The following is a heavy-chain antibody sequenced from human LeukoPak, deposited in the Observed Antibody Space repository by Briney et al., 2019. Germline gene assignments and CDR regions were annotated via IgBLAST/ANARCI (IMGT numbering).Heavy chain of an antibody. V-gene: IGHV3-21*01. CDR3: ARDTIAAAGNRPFYY. D-gene: IGHD6-13*01. CDR1: GFTFSNCC. J-gene: IGHJ4*02. CDR2: IRVDGSNI. Sequence: GGSLRLSCAAAGFTFSNCCMHWVRQAPGKGLEWVASIRVDGSNIYYADSVKGRFTISRDNAKNSLYLQMNSLSAEDTAVYFCARDTIAAAGNRPFYYSGEGALFTLSS.